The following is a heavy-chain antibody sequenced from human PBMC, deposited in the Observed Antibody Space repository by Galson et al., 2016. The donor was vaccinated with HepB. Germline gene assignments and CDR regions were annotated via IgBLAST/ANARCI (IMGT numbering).Heavy chain of an antibody. CDR3: ASDHNWGTEN. D-gene: IGHD2-8*02. J-gene: IGHJ4*02. V-gene: IGHV1-18*01. CDR2: ISAYDGHT. Sequence: QSGAEVKKPGASVKVSCKASGYTFTSRGISWVRQAPGQGLEWMGWISAYDGHTNYGQKLQDRLTVTTDTSTSTAYMGLRSLRSDDTAVYYCASDHNWGTENWGQGTLVTVSS. CDR1: GYTFTSRG.